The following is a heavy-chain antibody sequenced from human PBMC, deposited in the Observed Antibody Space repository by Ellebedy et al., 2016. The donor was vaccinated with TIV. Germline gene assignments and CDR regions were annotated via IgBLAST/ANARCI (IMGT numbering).Heavy chain of an antibody. CDR2: INHSGSA. CDR1: GGSLSGYY. J-gene: IGHJ4*02. CDR3: ARGRVGGTGWPTDS. V-gene: IGHV4-34*01. D-gene: IGHD6-19*01. Sequence: MPSETLSLTCAVYGGSLSGYYWGWIRQAPGKGLEWIGDINHSGSANYNPSLKSRVTTSVDTTNNQLSLNLSSVTAADSAVYYCARGRVGGTGWPTDSWGQGTLVTVSS.